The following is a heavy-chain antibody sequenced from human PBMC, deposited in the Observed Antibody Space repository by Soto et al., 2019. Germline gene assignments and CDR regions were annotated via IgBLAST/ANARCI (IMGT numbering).Heavy chain of an antibody. CDR3: ARNSQERRDYFDY. Sequence: SETLSLTCTVSGGSIGSYYWSWIRQPPGKGLEWIGYIYYSGSTNYNPSLKSRVTISVDTSKNQFSLKLNSVTAADTAVYYCARNSQERRDYFDYWGPGTLVTVSS. D-gene: IGHD1-1*01. J-gene: IGHJ4*02. CDR1: GGSIGSYY. CDR2: IYYSGST. V-gene: IGHV4-59*01.